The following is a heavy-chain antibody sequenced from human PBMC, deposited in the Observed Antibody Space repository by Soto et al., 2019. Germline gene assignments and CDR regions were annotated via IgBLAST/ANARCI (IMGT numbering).Heavy chain of an antibody. J-gene: IGHJ4*02. CDR3: ARSGAGSGWL. D-gene: IGHD6-19*01. V-gene: IGHV4-61*01. CDR2: ISYTGST. CDR1: GGSVSSGHYY. Sequence: QVQLQESGPGLVRPSETLSLTCTVSGGSVSSGHYYWSWSRQPPGKGLEWIGYISYTGSTNYNPSLKSRVTISVDTYKNPFALKLNSVTAADTAVYYCARSGAGSGWLGGQGTLVTVSS.